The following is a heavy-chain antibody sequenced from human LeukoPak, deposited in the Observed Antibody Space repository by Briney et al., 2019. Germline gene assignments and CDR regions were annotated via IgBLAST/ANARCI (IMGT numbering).Heavy chain of an antibody. CDR2: IKSKTDGGTT. D-gene: IGHD2-21*02. V-gene: IGHV3-15*01. Sequence: GGSLRLSCAASGFTFSNAWMSWVRQAPGKGLEWVGRIKSKTDGGTTDYAAPVKGRFTISRDDSKNTVYLQMNSLKTEDTAVSYCTTELVTAYCGGDCYGYWGQGTLVTVSS. CDR3: TTELVTAYCGGDCYGY. CDR1: GFTFSNAW. J-gene: IGHJ4*02.